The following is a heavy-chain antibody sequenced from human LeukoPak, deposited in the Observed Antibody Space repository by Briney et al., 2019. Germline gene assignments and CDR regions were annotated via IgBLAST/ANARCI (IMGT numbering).Heavy chain of an antibody. CDR1: GFLFSAYW. D-gene: IGHD2-21*01. V-gene: IGHV3-74*01. CDR2: ITSDGGT. Sequence: GGSLRLSCAASGFLFSAYWMLWARQAPGKGLVWVSRITSDGGTSYADSVKGRFTISRETAKNTLYLQLNSLRAEDTAVYYCARIDWVTDFWGQGTLVTVSS. CDR3: ARIDWVTDF. J-gene: IGHJ4*02.